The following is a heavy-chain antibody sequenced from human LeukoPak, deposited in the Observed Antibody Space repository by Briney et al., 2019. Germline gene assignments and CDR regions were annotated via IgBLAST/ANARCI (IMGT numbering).Heavy chain of an antibody. CDR3: TRDQMNY. CDR1: EFTVSRNY. V-gene: IGHV3-53*01. D-gene: IGHD5-24*01. J-gene: IGHJ4*02. CDR2: IFSNGDT. Sequence: GGSLRLSCTASEFTVSRNYMLWVREAPGKGLEWVSLIFSNGDTHYADSVKGRFTISRDTSKNTVSLQMNSLRVEDTAMYYCTRDQMNYWGQGTLVTASS.